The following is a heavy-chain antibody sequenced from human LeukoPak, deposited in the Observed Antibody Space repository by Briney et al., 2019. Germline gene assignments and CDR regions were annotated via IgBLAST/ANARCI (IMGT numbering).Heavy chain of an antibody. Sequence: PGGSLRLSCAASGFTFSTYAMSWVRQAPGKGLEWVSGIGRSGTDTYYIGSVKGRFTISRDNSKNTLYLQMNSLRAEDTAVYYCARVGPYYYDSSGYLMGAFDIWGQGTMVTVSS. D-gene: IGHD3-22*01. CDR3: ARVGPYYYDSSGYLMGAFDI. CDR1: GFTFSTYA. J-gene: IGHJ3*02. CDR2: IGRSGTDT. V-gene: IGHV3-23*05.